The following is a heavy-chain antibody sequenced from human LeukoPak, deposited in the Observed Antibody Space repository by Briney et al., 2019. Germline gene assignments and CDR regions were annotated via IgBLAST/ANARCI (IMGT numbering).Heavy chain of an antibody. CDR1: GGSISSGGYS. D-gene: IGHD6-13*01. Sequence: SETLSLTCTVSGGSISSGGYSWSWIRQHPGKGLEWIGYIYYSGSTYYNPSLKSRVTISVDTSKNQFSLKLSSVTAADTAVYYCARASAAGSFDYWGQGTLVTVSS. CDR2: IYYSGST. J-gene: IGHJ4*02. CDR3: ARASAAGSFDY. V-gene: IGHV4-31*03.